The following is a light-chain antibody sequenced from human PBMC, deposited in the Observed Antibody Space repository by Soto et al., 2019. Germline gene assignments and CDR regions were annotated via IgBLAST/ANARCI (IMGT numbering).Light chain of an antibody. V-gene: IGKV3-11*01. J-gene: IGKJ5*01. Sequence: VWTQSPATLSLSPGERATLSCRASESVYSYLAWFQQRPGQAPRLLIYDASNRATGVPPRFSGSGSGTDFTLTISSLEPEDFAVYYCQQSYKWPPITFGQGTLLEIK. CDR1: ESVYSY. CDR2: DAS. CDR3: QQSYKWPPIT.